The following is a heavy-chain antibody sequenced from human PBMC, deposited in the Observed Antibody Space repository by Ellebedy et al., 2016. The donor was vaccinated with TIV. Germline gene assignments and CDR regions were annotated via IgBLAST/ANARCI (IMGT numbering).Heavy chain of an antibody. CDR3: ARGKYSSSMGAY. CDR1: GYTFTNYG. J-gene: IGHJ4*02. V-gene: IGHV1-46*01. CDR2: INPSGGST. D-gene: IGHD6-6*01. Sequence: ASVKVSXXASGYTFTNYGVTWVRQAPGQGLEWMGIINPSGGSTSYAQKFQGRVTMTRDTSTSTVYMELSSLRSEDTAVYYCARGKYSSSMGAYWGQGTLVTVSS.